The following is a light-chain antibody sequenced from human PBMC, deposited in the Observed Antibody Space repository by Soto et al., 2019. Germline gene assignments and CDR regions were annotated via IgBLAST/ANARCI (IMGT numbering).Light chain of an antibody. V-gene: IGKV1-8*01. Sequence: AIRMTQSPSSFSASTGDRATITCRASQGISSYLAWYQQKPGKAPKLLIYAASTLQSGVPSRFSGSGSGTDFTLTISCLQSEDFATYYCQQYYSYPPTFGQGTKVDIK. J-gene: IGKJ1*01. CDR1: QGISSY. CDR2: AAS. CDR3: QQYYSYPPT.